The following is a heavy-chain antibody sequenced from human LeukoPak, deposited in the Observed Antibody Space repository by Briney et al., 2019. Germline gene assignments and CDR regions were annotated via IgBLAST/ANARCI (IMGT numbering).Heavy chain of an antibody. J-gene: IGHJ6*02. CDR1: GFTFSSYA. CDR2: ISYDGSNK. Sequence: GGSLRLSCAASGFTFSSYAMHWVRQAPGKGLEWVAVISYDGSNKYYADSVKGRFTISRDNSKNTLYLQMNSLRAEDTAVYYCAREMATIITYGMDVWGQGTTVTVSS. V-gene: IGHV3-30-3*01. D-gene: IGHD5-24*01. CDR3: AREMATIITYGMDV.